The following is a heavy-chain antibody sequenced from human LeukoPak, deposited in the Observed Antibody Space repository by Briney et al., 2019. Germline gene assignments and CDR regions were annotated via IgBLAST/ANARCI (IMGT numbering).Heavy chain of an antibody. Sequence: GGSLRLSCAASGFTFSSYNMNWARQAPGKGLEWVSSITSTSSYTYYADSVKGRFTISRDNSKNTLYLQMNSLRAEDTAVYYCAKSGVAARPPPTNFDYWGQGTLVTVSS. J-gene: IGHJ4*02. D-gene: IGHD6-6*01. CDR1: GFTFSSYN. CDR3: AKSGVAARPPPTNFDY. V-gene: IGHV3-21*04. CDR2: ITSTSSYT.